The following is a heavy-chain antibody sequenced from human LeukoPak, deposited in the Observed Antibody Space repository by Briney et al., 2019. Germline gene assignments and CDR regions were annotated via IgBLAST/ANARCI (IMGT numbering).Heavy chain of an antibody. V-gene: IGHV3-30*04. CDR2: ISYDGSNK. D-gene: IGHD6-13*01. Sequence: GRSLRLSCAASGFTFSSYAMHWVRQAPGKGLEWVAVISYDGSNKYYADSVKGRFTISRDNAKNSLYLQMNSLRAEDTAVYYCAKSTSGAAAGFFDYWGQGTLVTVSS. CDR3: AKSTSGAAAGFFDY. CDR1: GFTFSSYA. J-gene: IGHJ4*02.